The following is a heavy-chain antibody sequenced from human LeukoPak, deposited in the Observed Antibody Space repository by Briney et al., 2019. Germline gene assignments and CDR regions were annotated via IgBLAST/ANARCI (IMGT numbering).Heavy chain of an antibody. CDR3: ARGGGEFDY. Sequence: SETLSLTCTVSGDSIRTYYWSWIRQPPGKGLEWIGYIYHSGSTYYNPSLKSRVTISVDTSKNQFSLKLSSVTAADTAVYYCARGGGEFDYWGQGTLVTVSS. J-gene: IGHJ4*02. CDR1: GDSIRTYY. D-gene: IGHD3-16*01. V-gene: IGHV4-59*08. CDR2: IYHSGST.